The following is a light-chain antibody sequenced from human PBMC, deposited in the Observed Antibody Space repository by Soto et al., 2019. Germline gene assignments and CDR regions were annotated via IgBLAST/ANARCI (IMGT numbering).Light chain of an antibody. J-gene: IGKJ1*01. CDR3: QQYDTFST. V-gene: IGKV1-5*01. CDR1: QSISSW. CDR2: VAS. Sequence: DIQMTQSPSTLSASVGDRVTITCRASQSISSWLAWYQQKPGKAPKLLIHVASSLESGVPTRFSGSGSGTEFTLTISSLQPDDFATYYCQQYDTFSTFGQGTKVEIK.